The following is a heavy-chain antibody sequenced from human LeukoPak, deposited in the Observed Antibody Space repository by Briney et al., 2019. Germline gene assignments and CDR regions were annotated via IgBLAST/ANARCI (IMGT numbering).Heavy chain of an antibody. CDR1: GYTFTGYY. CDR2: INPNSGGT. D-gene: IGHD3-22*01. CDR3: ARVRYYDSSGYYSFDY. V-gene: IGHV1-2*02. J-gene: IGHJ4*02. Sequence: ASVKVSCKASGYTFTGYYMHWVRQAPGQGLEWMGRINPNSGGTNYAQKFQGRVTMTRDTSISTAYMELSRLRSDDTAVYYCARVRYYDSSGYYSFDYWGQGTLVTVSS.